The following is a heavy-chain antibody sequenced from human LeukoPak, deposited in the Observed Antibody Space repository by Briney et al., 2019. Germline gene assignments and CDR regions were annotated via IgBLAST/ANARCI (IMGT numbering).Heavy chain of an antibody. J-gene: IGHJ2*01. D-gene: IGHD3/OR15-3a*01. V-gene: IGHV3-74*03. CDR3: TREGLDYWYFDL. CDR2: INGDGTST. Sequence: PGGSLRLSCAASGFTFGTYWMHWVRQAPGKGLLWVSRINGDGTSTKYADSVKGRFTISRDNARHTLYLQMNSLRAEDTAVYYCTREGLDYWYFDLWGRGTLVTVSS. CDR1: GFTFGTYW.